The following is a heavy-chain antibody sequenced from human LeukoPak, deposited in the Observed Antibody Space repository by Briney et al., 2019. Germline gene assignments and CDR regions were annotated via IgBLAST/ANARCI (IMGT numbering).Heavy chain of an antibody. D-gene: IGHD1-26*01. J-gene: IGHJ4*02. V-gene: IGHV3-23*01. CDR3: ATRMVGATTYFNY. CDR2: ISGSGAGT. Sequence: GGSLRLSCAASGFTFSSYNMNWVRQAPGKGLEWVSGISGSGAGTYYADSVKGRFTISRDNSKNTLYLQMNSLRAEDTAVYYCATRMVGATTYFNYWGQGTPVTVSS. CDR1: GFTFSSYN.